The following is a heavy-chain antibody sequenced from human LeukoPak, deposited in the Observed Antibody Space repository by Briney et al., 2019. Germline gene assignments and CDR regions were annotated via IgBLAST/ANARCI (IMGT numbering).Heavy chain of an antibody. V-gene: IGHV3-23*01. D-gene: IGHD4-17*01. CDR2: ISGSGGST. CDR1: GGSISSGGYY. Sequence: LSLTCTVSGGSISSGGYYWSWIRQAPGKGLEWVSAISGSGGSTYYADSVKGRFTISRDNSKNTLYLQMNSLRAEDTAVYYCANYGGNYWGQGTLVTVSS. J-gene: IGHJ4*02. CDR3: ANYGGNY.